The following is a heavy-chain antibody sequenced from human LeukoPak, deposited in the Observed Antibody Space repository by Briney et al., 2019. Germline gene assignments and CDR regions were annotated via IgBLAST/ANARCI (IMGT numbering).Heavy chain of an antibody. J-gene: IGHJ6*03. V-gene: IGHV1-69*01. CDR2: IIPIFGTA. Sequence: GSSVKVSCKASGGTFSSYAISWVRPAPGQGLEWMGGIIPIFGTANYAQKFQSRVTITADESTCTAYMELSSLRSEDTAVYYCARGRREILRYFDWLPMDVWGKGTTVTISS. CDR1: GGTFSSYA. CDR3: ARGRREILRYFDWLPMDV. D-gene: IGHD3-9*01.